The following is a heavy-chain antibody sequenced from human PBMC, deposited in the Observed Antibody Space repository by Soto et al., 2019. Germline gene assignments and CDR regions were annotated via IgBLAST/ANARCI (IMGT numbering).Heavy chain of an antibody. V-gene: IGHV2-5*02. CDR2: IYWDDDK. CDR3: AHSLYDYVWGTNWFDP. D-gene: IGHD3-16*01. CDR1: GFSLSTSGVG. J-gene: IGHJ5*02. Sequence: QITLKESGPTLVKPTQTLTLTCTFSGFSLSTSGVGVGWIRQPPGKALEWLALIYWDDDKRYSPSLKSRLTITKDTSKDLVVPTMTNMVPVDTATYYCAHSLYDYVWGTNWFDPWGQGTLVTVSS.